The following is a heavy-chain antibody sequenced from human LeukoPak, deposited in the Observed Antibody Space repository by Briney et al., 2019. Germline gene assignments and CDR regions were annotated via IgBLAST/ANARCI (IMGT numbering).Heavy chain of an antibody. CDR1: GFTFSNYN. Sequence: GSLRLSCAASGFTFSNYNINWVRQAPGKGLEWVSSISSSTTYIYYADSVKGRFTISRDNTKNSLYLQMNSLRAEDTAVYYCARSGIVGATPPYYLDYWGQGTLVTVSS. CDR3: ARSGIVGATPPYYLDY. D-gene: IGHD1-26*01. J-gene: IGHJ4*02. V-gene: IGHV3-21*01. CDR2: ISSSTTYI.